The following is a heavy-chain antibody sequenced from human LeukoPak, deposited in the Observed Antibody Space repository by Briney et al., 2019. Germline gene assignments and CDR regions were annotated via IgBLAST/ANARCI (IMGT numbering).Heavy chain of an antibody. J-gene: IGHJ4*02. CDR2: INAGNGNT. D-gene: IGHD6-6*01. CDR3: ARGKYSSPSHFDY. V-gene: IGHV1-3*03. CDR1: GYTFTSYA. Sequence: ASVKVSCKASGYTFTSYAMHWVRQAPGQRLEWMGWINAGNGNTKYSQEFQGRVTITRDTSASTAYMELSSLRSEDMAVYYCARGKYSSPSHFDYWGQGTLVTVSS.